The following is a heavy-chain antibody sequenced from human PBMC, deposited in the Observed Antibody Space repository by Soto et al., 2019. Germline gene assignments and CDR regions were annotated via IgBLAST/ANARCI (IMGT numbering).Heavy chain of an antibody. CDR2: MHRGGTT. CDR1: GFSVSATS. Sequence: PGGSLRLSCVVSGFSVSATSIFWVRQATGKGLEWGSLMHRGGTTDNADSVKGRFTTSRDKSKNTLYLHMNGLRVEDTAVYYCARVNTTLVDHFDCWGQGTLVTVSS. CDR3: ARVNTTLVDHFDC. D-gene: IGHD5-18*01. J-gene: IGHJ4*02. V-gene: IGHV3-53*01.